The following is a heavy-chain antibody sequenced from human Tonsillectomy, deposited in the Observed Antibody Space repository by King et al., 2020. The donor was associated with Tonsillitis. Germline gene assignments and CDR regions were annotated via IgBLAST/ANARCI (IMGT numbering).Heavy chain of an antibody. Sequence: VQLVESGGGVVQPGGSLRLSCTASGFTFSTYGMHWVRQAPGKGLEWVAFIRYDGSNKYYVDSVKGRFTISRDNSKNTLYLQMNSLRAEDTAAYYCVAPRSGDSYGFEAFDIWGQGTMVNVSS. D-gene: IGHD5-18*01. CDR3: VAPRSGDSYGFEAFDI. CDR1: GFTFSTYG. J-gene: IGHJ3*02. CDR2: IRYDGSNK. V-gene: IGHV3-30*02.